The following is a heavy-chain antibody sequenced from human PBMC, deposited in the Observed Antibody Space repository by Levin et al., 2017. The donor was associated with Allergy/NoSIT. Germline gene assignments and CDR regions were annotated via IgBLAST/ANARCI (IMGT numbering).Heavy chain of an antibody. Sequence: PGASVKVSCKASGYTFTGYYMHWVRQAPGQGLEWMGWINPNSGGTNYAQKFQGRVTMTRDTSISTAYMELSRLRSDDTAVYYCARVVEATIFGVPTYYGMDVWGQGTTVTVSS. CDR3: ARVVEATIFGVPTYYGMDV. D-gene: IGHD3-3*01. J-gene: IGHJ6*02. CDR2: INPNSGGT. V-gene: IGHV1-2*02. CDR1: GYTFTGYY.